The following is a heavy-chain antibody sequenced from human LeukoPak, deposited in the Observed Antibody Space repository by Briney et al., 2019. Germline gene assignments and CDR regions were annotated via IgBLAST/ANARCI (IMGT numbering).Heavy chain of an antibody. V-gene: IGHV4-61*05. J-gene: IGHJ4*02. CDR3: ARGTVQMGMGERYFDN. CDR1: GGSISSSSYH. Sequence: PSQTLSLTCTVSGGSISSSSYHWGWIRQPPGKGLEWIGYIYYSGSTNYNPSLKSRITISVDTSRNQFSLSLSSVTAADTAVYYCARGTVQMGMGERYFDNWGQGTLVTVSP. D-gene: IGHD1-1*01. CDR2: IYYSGST.